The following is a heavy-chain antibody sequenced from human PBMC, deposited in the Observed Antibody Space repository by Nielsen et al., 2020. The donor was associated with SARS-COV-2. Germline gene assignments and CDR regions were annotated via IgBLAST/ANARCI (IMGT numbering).Heavy chain of an antibody. J-gene: IGHJ6*02. CDR3: ARDGARADFYGMDI. CDR1: GFTFDDYT. D-gene: IGHD3-3*01. CDR2: IVWDGANK. V-gene: IGHV3-43*01. Sequence: GGSLRLSCAASGFTFDDYTLHWVRQVPGKGLEWVSFIVWDGANKYYADSVRGRFTISRDNTKNSLYLQMNSLRPEDTALYYCARDGARADFYGMDIWGQGTTVTVAS.